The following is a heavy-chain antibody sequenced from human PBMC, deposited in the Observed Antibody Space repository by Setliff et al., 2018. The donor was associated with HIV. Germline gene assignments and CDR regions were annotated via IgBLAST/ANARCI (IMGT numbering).Heavy chain of an antibody. CDR1: GFTFSSYE. D-gene: IGHD5-18*01. V-gene: IGHV3-48*03. CDR2: ISSSGRTI. CDR3: ARDRKAAMVGSDAFDI. J-gene: IGHJ3*02. Sequence: HPGGSLRLSCAASGFTFSSYEINWVRQAPGKGLEWVSYISSSGRTIYYGDSVKGRFTISRDNAKNSLYLQMNSLRAEDTAVYYCARDRKAAMVGSDAFDIWGQGTMVTVSS.